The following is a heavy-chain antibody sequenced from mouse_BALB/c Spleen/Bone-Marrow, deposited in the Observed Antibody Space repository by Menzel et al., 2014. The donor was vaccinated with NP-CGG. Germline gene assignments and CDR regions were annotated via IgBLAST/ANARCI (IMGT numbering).Heavy chain of an antibody. D-gene: IGHD2-14*01. CDR3: ARYRLGTYFDF. Sequence: VQLQQPGAELVKPGASVKLSCTAPGFKIKDTYMHWVRQRPERGLEWIGRIDPANGDTRYDPKFQGKATITADTSSSTAYLQLSSLTSEDTAVYCCARYRLGTYFDFWGQGTTLTVSS. J-gene: IGHJ2*01. V-gene: IGHV14-3*02. CDR2: IDPANGDT. CDR1: GFKIKDTY.